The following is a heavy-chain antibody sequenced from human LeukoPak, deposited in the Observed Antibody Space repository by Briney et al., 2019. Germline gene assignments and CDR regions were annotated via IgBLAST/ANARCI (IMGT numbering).Heavy chain of an antibody. D-gene: IGHD4-17*01. Sequence: SETLSLTCTVSGGSISSYYWSWIRQPPGKGLEWIGYIYYSGSTNYNPSLKSGVTISVETSKNEFSLKLSSVTAADTAVYYCARDDYGDYFDYWGQGTLVTVSS. CDR3: ARDDYGDYFDY. V-gene: IGHV4-59*01. CDR1: GGSISSYY. J-gene: IGHJ4*02. CDR2: IYYSGST.